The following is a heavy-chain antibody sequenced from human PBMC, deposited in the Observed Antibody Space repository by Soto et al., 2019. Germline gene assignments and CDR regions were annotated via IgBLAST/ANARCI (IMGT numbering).Heavy chain of an antibody. CDR2: ISGSGGST. J-gene: IGHJ4*02. Sequence: EVQLLESGGGLVQPGGSLRLSCAASGFTFSSYAMSWVRQAPGKGLEWVSAISGSGGSTYYADSVKGRCTISIDNSKNTLYLVMNSLRGEDTAVYYCAKDHRYCSGGSCYSRFDYWGQGTLVTVSS. CDR1: GFTFSSYA. D-gene: IGHD2-15*01. CDR3: AKDHRYCSGGSCYSRFDY. V-gene: IGHV3-23*01.